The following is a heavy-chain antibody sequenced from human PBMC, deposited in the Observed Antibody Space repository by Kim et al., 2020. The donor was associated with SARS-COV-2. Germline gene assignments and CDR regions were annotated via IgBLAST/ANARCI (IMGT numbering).Heavy chain of an antibody. V-gene: IGHV3-7*03. CDR2: INEDGSDT. D-gene: IGHD2-15*01. CDR1: GFTFSNYW. Sequence: GGSLRLSCAASGFTFSNYWMTWFRQAPGKGLQWVASINEDGSDTHFADSVKGRFTVSRDNAGKSLYLQMNRLNAEDKAVYEGVRGKVAIPGTDYWGQGT. J-gene: IGHJ4*02. CDR3: VRGKVAIPGTDY.